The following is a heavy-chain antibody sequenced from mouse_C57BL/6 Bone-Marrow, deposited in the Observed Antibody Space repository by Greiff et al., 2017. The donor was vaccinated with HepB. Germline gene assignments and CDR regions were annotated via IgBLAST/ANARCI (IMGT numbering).Heavy chain of an antibody. D-gene: IGHD1-1*01. CDR1: GSTFSSYG. CDR3: ASYGSSYKYFDV. CDR2: ISSGGSYT. J-gene: IGHJ1*03. V-gene: IGHV5-6*01. Sequence: EVKLVESGGDLVKPGGSLKLSCAASGSTFSSYGMSWVRQTPDKRLEWVATISSGGSYTYYPDSVKGRFTISRDNAKNTLYLQMSSLKSEDTAMYYCASYGSSYKYFDVWGTGTTVTVSS.